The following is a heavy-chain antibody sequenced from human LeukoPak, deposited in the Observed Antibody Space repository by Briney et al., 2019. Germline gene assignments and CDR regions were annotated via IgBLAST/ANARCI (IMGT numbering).Heavy chain of an antibody. D-gene: IGHD3-10*02. CDR2: ISGSGGST. CDR1: GFTFSSDA. Sequence: GGSLRLSCAASGFTFSSDAMSWVRQAPGKGLEWVSAISGSGGSTYYADSVKGRFTISRDNSKNSLYLQMNSLRAEDTAVYYCAELGITMIGGVWGKGTTVTISS. J-gene: IGHJ6*04. V-gene: IGHV3-23*01. CDR3: AELGITMIGGV.